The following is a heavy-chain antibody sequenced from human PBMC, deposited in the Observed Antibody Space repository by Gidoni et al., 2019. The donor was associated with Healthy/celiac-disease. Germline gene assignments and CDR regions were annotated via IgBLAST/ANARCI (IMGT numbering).Heavy chain of an antibody. CDR2: IYYSWSN. Sequence: QVQLQESGPGLVKPSQTLSLTCTVPGCSIRSGGYYWSWIRQHPGKGLEWIGYIYYSWSNYYNPSLKSRVTISVDTSKNQFSLKLSSVTAADTAVYYWARVRIVVVTPYALDIWGQGTMVTVSS. J-gene: IGHJ3*02. V-gene: IGHV4-31*03. D-gene: IGHD3-22*01. CDR3: ARVRIVVVTPYALDI. CDR1: GCSIRSGGYY.